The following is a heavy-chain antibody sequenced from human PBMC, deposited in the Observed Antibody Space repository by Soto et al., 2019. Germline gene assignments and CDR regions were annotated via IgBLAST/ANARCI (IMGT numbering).Heavy chain of an antibody. V-gene: IGHV4-39*01. D-gene: IGHD3-22*01. CDR1: GGSISSSSYY. CDR2: IYYSGST. CDR3: ASLTYYYDSSGYFGEYYFDY. Sequence: SETLSLTCTVSGGSISSSSYYWGWIRQPPGKGLEWIGSIYYSGSTYYNPSLKSRATISVDTSKNQFSLKLSSVTAADTAVYYCASLTYYYDSSGYFGEYYFDYWGQGTLVTVSS. J-gene: IGHJ4*02.